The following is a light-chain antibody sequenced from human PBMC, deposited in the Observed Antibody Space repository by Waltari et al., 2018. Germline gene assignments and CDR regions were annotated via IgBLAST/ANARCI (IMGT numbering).Light chain of an antibody. CDR3: CSYGGSYSFVV. V-gene: IGLV2-11*01. Sequence: QSALTQPRPVSGSPGQSVPIPCTGTSSDVRGYNYVSWYQQHPGKAPKLIIYDVTKRPSGVPDRFSGSKSGNTASLTISGLQAEDEADYYCCSYGGSYSFVVFGGGTKLTVL. CDR2: DVT. CDR1: SSDVRGYNY. J-gene: IGLJ2*01.